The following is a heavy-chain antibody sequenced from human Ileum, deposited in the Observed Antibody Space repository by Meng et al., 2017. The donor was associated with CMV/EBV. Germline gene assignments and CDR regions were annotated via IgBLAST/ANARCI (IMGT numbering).Heavy chain of an antibody. CDR2: ICYSGST. CDR1: GGSISSSSYY. Sequence: SETLSLTCTVSGGSISSSSYYWGWIRQPPGKGLEWIGSICYSGSTYYNPSLKSRVTISVDTSKNQFSLKLSSVTAADTAVYYCAREVRRDCSSTSCSRWVYGMDVWGQGTTVTVSS. CDR3: AREVRRDCSSTSCSRWVYGMDV. D-gene: IGHD2-2*01. J-gene: IGHJ6*02. V-gene: IGHV4-39*07.